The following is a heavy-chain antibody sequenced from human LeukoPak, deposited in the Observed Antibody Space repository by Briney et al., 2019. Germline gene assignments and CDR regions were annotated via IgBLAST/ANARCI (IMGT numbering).Heavy chain of an antibody. V-gene: IGHV3-9*01. J-gene: IGHJ4*02. CDR2: ISWNSGSI. Sequence: PGRSLRLSCAASGFTFDDYAMHWVRQAPGKGLEWVSGISWNSGSIGYADSVKGRFTISRDNAKNSLYLQMNSLRAKDTALYYCAKDMGRRIVGATIIDYWGQGTLVTVSS. D-gene: IGHD1-26*01. CDR3: AKDMGRRIVGATIIDY. CDR1: GFTFDDYA.